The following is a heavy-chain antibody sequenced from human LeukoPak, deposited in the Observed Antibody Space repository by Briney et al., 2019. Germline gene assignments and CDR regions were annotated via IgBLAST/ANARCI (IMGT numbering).Heavy chain of an antibody. Sequence: SETLSLTCTVSGGSISSYYWSWIRQPPGKGLEWIGYIYYSGSTNYNPSLKSRVTISVDTSKNQFSLKLSSVTAADTAVYYCARGITIFGVVIPHYYYYYMDVW. D-gene: IGHD3-3*01. CDR1: GGSISSYY. V-gene: IGHV4-59*01. CDR2: IYYSGST. CDR3: ARGITIFGVVIPHYYYYYMDV. J-gene: IGHJ6*03.